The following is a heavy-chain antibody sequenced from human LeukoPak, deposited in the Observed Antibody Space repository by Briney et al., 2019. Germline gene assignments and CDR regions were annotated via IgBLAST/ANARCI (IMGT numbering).Heavy chain of an antibody. V-gene: IGHV4-34*01. CDR3: ARVEDTVPFDY. J-gene: IGHJ4*02. CDR2: IYHSGST. D-gene: IGHD5-24*01. CDR1: GGSFSGYH. Sequence: SETLSLTCAVYGGSFSGYHWSWIRQPPGKGLEWIGSIYHSGSTYYNPSLKSRVTISVDTSKNQFSLKLSSVTAADTAVYYCARVEDTVPFDYWGQGTLVTVSS.